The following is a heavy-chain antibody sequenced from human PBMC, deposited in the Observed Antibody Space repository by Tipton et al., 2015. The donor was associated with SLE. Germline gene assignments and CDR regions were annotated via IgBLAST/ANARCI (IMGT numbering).Heavy chain of an antibody. CDR3: AGVSRDAFEI. V-gene: IGHV4-34*01. D-gene: IGHD5/OR15-5a*01. J-gene: IGHJ3*02. Sequence: TLSLTCTVSGGSISSYYWSWIRQSPGKGLEWIGEINHSGSTNHNPSLKSRVTISVDTSKNQFSLKLSSVTAADTAVYYCAGVSRDAFEIWGQGTMVTVSS. CDR2: INHSGST. CDR1: GGSISSYY.